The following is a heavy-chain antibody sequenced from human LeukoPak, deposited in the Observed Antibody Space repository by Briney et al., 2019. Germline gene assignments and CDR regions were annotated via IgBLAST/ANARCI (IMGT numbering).Heavy chain of an antibody. CDR2: INHSGST. Sequence: KPSETLSLSCAVYGGSFSGYNWSGNRQPPGKWLEWIGEINHSGSTNYNQSLKRRVSISVDTSKNQFSLKLSSVTAADTAVYYCARARVGVVPAARPYYYYYYGMDVWGQGTTVTVSS. J-gene: IGHJ6*02. V-gene: IGHV4-34*01. CDR1: GGSFSGYN. D-gene: IGHD2-2*01. CDR3: ARARVGVVPAARPYYYYYYGMDV.